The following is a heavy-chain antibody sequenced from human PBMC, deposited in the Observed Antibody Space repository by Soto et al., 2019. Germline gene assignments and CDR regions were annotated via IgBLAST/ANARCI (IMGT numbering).Heavy chain of an antibody. Sequence: EVQLVETGGGLIQPGGSLRLSCAASDFSVSNNYMTWVRQAPGKGLEWGSVIYSGGNTYYADNVKGRFTISRDSSTNTLYLQMNSLRVEDTAVYYCARGMDGMDVWGQGTTVTVSS. CDR2: IYSGGNT. CDR3: ARGMDGMDV. J-gene: IGHJ6*02. V-gene: IGHV3-53*02. CDR1: DFSVSNNY.